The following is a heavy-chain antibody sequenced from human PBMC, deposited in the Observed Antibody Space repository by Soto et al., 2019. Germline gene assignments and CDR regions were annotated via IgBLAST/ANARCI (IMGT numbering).Heavy chain of an antibody. V-gene: IGHV3-30*03. J-gene: IGHJ4*02. Sequence: GGSLRLSCAASGFTFSSYGMHWVRQAPGKGLEWVAVISYDGSNKYYADSVKGRVTISRDNSKNTLYLQMNSLRAEDTAVYYCATLSGYCSSTSCPAFDYWGQGTLVTVSS. CDR2: ISYDGSNK. CDR1: GFTFSSYG. CDR3: ATLSGYCSSTSCPAFDY. D-gene: IGHD2-2*01.